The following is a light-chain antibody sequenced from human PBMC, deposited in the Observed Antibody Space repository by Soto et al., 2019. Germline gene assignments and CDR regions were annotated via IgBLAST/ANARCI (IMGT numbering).Light chain of an antibody. Sequence: QSALTQPASVSGSPGQSITISCTGTSSDVGGYHYVSWYQQHPGKAPKLMIYEVSNRTTGVSNRFSGSKSGNTASLTISGLQAEDEADYYCISYTSSSIDYVFGTGTTLTLL. V-gene: IGLV2-14*01. J-gene: IGLJ1*01. CDR1: SSDVGGYHY. CDR2: EVS. CDR3: ISYTSSSIDYV.